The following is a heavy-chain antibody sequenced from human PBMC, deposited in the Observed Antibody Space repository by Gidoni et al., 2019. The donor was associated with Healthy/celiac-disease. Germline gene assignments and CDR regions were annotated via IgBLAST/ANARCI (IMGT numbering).Heavy chain of an antibody. CDR1: GGSSSGYS. CDR3: ARGPYDFWSGYYPTTNNWFDP. J-gene: IGHJ5*02. D-gene: IGHD3-3*01. V-gene: IGHV4-34*01. CDR2: INYSGST. Sequence: QVQLQQSGAGLSKPPETLSLTCAVYGGSSSGYSWSWIRQPPGKGLEWIGEINYSGSTNYIPSLKSRVTITVDTSKNQFSLKLSSVTAADTAVYYCARGPYDFWSGYYPTTNNWFDPWGQGTLVTVSS.